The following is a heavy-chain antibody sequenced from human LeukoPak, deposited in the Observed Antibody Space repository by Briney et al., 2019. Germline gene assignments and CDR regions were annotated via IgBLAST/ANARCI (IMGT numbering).Heavy chain of an antibody. V-gene: IGHV1-18*01. J-gene: IGHJ4*02. CDR1: GYTFTSYG. D-gene: IGHD3-9*01. CDR2: ISAYNGNT. Sequence: ASVKVSCKASGYTFTSYGISWVRQAPGQGLEWMGWISAYNGNTNYAQKLQGRVTMTRDTSISTAYMELSRLRSDDTAVYYCARVPDYDILTGDDYWGQGTLVTVSS. CDR3: ARVPDYDILTGDDY.